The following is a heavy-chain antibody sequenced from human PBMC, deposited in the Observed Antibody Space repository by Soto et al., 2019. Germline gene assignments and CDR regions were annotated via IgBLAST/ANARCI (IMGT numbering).Heavy chain of an antibody. V-gene: IGHV1-18*01. D-gene: IGHD2-15*01. CDR1: DYTFNSDG. Sequence: QVQLVQSGDELKKPGASVKVSCKASDYTFNSDGISWVRKAPGQGLEWMGWLSGDNGDIKYAQKFQGRVTMTTDISTSTVYMELRSLSSDDTAVYFCAGSRGFGFDFLGQGTLFTVSS. J-gene: IGHJ4*02. CDR3: AGSRGFGFDF. CDR2: LSGDNGDI.